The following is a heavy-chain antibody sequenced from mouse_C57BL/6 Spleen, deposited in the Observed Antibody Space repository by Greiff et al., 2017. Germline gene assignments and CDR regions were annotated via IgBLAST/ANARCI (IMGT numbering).Heavy chain of an antibody. Sequence: QVQLQQPGAELVKPGASVKLSCKASGYTFTSYWMHWVKQRPGQGLEWIGMIHPNSGSTNYNEKFKSKATLTVDKSSSTAYMQLSSLTSEDSAVYYGAREGGYYGSSDPFGYWGQGTTLTVSS. CDR1: GYTFTSYW. J-gene: IGHJ2*01. CDR3: AREGGYYGSSDPFGY. D-gene: IGHD1-1*01. CDR2: IHPNSGST. V-gene: IGHV1-64*01.